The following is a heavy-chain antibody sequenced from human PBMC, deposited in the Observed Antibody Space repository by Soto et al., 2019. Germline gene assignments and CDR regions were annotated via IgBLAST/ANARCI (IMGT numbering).Heavy chain of an antibody. CDR3: AGYLDWLFPFDS. D-gene: IGHD3-9*01. CDR2: ISGSGGST. J-gene: IGHJ4*02. Sequence: PGGSLRLSCAASGFTFSGYAMSWVRQAPGKGLEWVSAISGSGGSTYYADSVKGRFTISRDNSKNTLYLQMNSLRAEDTAVYYFAGYLDWLFPFDSWGQGTRVTVSS. V-gene: IGHV3-23*01. CDR1: GFTFSGYA.